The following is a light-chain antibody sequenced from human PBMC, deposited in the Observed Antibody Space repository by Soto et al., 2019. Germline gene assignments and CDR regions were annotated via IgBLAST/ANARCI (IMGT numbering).Light chain of an antibody. J-gene: IGLJ2*01. CDR2: DVS. CDR3: SSYSNSTTPVV. V-gene: IGLV2-14*03. CDR1: SSDVGTYDY. Sequence: QPVLTQSASVSGSPGQSITISCTGTSSDVGTYDYVSWYQHHPGKAPKLMIYDVSNRPSGVSSRFSGSKSGNTASLTISGLQAEDEADYYCSSYSNSTTPVVFGGGTKVTVL.